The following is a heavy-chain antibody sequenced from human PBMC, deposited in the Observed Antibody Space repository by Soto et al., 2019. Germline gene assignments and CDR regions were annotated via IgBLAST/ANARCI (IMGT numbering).Heavy chain of an antibody. V-gene: IGHV3-23*01. Sequence: LRLSCAASGFTFRGDAMSWVRQAPGKGLEWVSSISGSGEMTHYAESVKGRFTISRDNSKNTLYLQMESLRAEDTALYYCARSEMTYNWNDWGQGTLVTVSS. CDR2: ISGSGEMT. CDR1: GFTFRGDA. J-gene: IGHJ4*02. D-gene: IGHD1-1*01. CDR3: ARSEMTYNWND.